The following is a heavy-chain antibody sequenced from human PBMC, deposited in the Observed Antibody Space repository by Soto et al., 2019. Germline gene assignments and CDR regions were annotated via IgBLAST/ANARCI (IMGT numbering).Heavy chain of an antibody. V-gene: IGHV1-69*08. J-gene: IGHJ4*02. CDR3: ASSVEGYCSRPTCFSYFDS. Sequence: GASVKVSCKASGGTFSSYTISWVRQAPGQGPEWMGRIIPSLGPANYAQKFQGRLTITADKSTSTANMDLNSLGSEDTAVYYCASSVEGYCSRPTCFSYFDSWGQGTLVTVSS. CDR2: IIPSLGPA. CDR1: GGTFSSYT. D-gene: IGHD2-2*01.